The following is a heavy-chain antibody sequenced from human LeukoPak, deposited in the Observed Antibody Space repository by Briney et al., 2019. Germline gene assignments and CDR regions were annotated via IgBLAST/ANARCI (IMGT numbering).Heavy chain of an antibody. J-gene: IGHJ4*02. CDR1: GFTLSSYW. V-gene: IGHV3-7*01. CDR3: AKDLGEYDFWSGYCDY. D-gene: IGHD3-3*01. CDR2: INQDGSEK. Sequence: PGGSLRLSCAVSGFTLSSYWMTWVRQAPGKGLEWVANINQDGSEKDYVDSVKGRFTISRDNAKNSLYLQMNSLRAEDTAVYYCAKDLGEYDFWSGYCDYWGQGTLVTVSS.